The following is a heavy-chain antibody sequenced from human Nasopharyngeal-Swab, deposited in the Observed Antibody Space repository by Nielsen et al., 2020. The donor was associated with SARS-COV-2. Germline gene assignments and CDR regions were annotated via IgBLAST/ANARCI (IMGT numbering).Heavy chain of an antibody. CDR1: GFTLGNYW. D-gene: IGHD1-20*01. V-gene: IGHV3-7*03. CDR2: IKEDGSEK. CDR3: ARLPRNNWRLDS. Sequence: GGSLRLSCAASGFTLGNYWMSWVRQAPGKRLEWVANIKEDGSEKDYVDSVKGRFTISRDNIKNSLHLQMNSLRVEDTAVYFCARLPRNNWRLDSWGQGILVTVSS. J-gene: IGHJ4*02.